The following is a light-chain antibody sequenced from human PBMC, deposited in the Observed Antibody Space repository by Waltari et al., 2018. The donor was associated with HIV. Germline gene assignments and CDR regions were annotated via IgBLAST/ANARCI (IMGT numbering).Light chain of an antibody. J-gene: IGLJ2*01. V-gene: IGLV1-40*01. Sequence: QSVLTQPPSVSGASGQRVTISCTRRSSTLGTAQNVHWYQQLQGTVPKLPIDGNNKRPSGVPERFSGSKSGTSASLAITGLQAEDEADYYCQSYDSRLSAVVFGGGTKLTVL. CDR2: GNN. CDR3: QSYDSRLSAVV. CDR1: SSTLGTAQN.